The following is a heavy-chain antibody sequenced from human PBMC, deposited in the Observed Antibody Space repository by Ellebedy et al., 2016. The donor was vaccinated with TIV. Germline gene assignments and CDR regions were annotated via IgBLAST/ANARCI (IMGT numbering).Heavy chain of an antibody. D-gene: IGHD2-8*02. Sequence: GSLRLXCTVPGGSISSSFYYWGWIRQPPGKGLEWIGSIYYSERTYYNPSLKSRVTISVDTSKNQFSLKLRSVTAADTAVYYCARTSGHVLVTFDPWGQGILVTVSS. CDR1: GGSISSSFYY. V-gene: IGHV4-39*07. CDR2: IYYSERT. CDR3: ARTSGHVLVTFDP. J-gene: IGHJ5*02.